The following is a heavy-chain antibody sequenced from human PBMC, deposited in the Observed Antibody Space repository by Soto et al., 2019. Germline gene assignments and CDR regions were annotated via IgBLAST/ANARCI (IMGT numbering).Heavy chain of an antibody. J-gene: IGHJ4*02. D-gene: IGHD2-15*01. CDR1: GYTFTSYD. Sequence: ASVKVSCKASGYTFTSYDINWVRQATGQGLEWMGWMNPNSGNTGYAQKFQGRVTMTRNTSISTAYMELSSLRSEDTAVYYCAGGSGYCSGGSCYSFDYWGQGQWSPSPQ. V-gene: IGHV1-8*01. CDR2: MNPNSGNT. CDR3: AGGSGYCSGGSCYSFDY.